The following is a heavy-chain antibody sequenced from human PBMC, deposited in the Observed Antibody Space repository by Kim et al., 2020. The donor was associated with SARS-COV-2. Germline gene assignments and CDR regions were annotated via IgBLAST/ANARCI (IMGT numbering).Heavy chain of an antibody. J-gene: IGHJ4*02. D-gene: IGHD3-10*01. CDR3: ARDQSNVLLWFGELFLLNY. Sequence: ASVKVSCKASGYTFTGYYMHWVRQAPGQGLEWMGRINPNSGGTNYAQKFQGRVTMTRDTSISTAYMELSRLRSDDTAVYYCARDQSNVLLWFGELFLLNYWGQGTLATVPS. CDR1: GYTFTGYY. V-gene: IGHV1-2*06. CDR2: INPNSGGT.